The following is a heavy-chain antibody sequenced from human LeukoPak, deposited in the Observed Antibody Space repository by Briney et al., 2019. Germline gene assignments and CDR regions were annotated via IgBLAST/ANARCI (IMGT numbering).Heavy chain of an antibody. V-gene: IGHV3-15*01. CDR2: INYKTNSGTA. CDR3: TTDHRTIYGVVFPDY. CDR1: GFTFNNAW. J-gene: IGHJ4*02. Sequence: GGSLRLSCAVSGFTFNNAWISWVRQAPGKGLEWVGRINYKTNSGTADYAAPVQGRFYISRDDSKDTLYLQMNSLKTDDTGVYYCTTDHRTIYGVVFPDYWGQGTLVTVSP. D-gene: IGHD3-3*01.